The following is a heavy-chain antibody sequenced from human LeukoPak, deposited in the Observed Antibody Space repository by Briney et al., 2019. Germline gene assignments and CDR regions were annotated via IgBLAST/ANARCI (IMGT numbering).Heavy chain of an antibody. CDR2: ISGSGGST. V-gene: IGHV3-23*01. D-gene: IGHD2/OR15-2a*01. CDR1: GFTFSSYA. J-gene: IGHJ4*02. CDR3: ARSGGSVMVIVPYFDF. Sequence: PGGSLRLSCAASGFTFSSYAMSWVRQAPGKGLEWVSAISGSGGSTYYADSVKGRFTISRDNSKNTLYLQMNSLRSDDTAVYFCARSGGSVMVIVPYFDFWGQGTLVTVSS.